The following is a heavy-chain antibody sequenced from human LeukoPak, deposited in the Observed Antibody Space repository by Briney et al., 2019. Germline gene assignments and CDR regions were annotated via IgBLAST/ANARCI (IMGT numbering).Heavy chain of an antibody. V-gene: IGHV3-48*01. CDR3: ARGTGRGYSYGYYGAFDI. D-gene: IGHD5-18*01. CDR1: GFTFSSYS. CDR2: ISSSSSTI. J-gene: IGHJ3*02. Sequence: GGSLRLSCAASGFTFSSYSMNWVRQAPGKGLEWVSYISSSSSTIYYAGSVKGRFTISRDNAKNSLYLQMNSLRAEDTAVYSCARGTGRGYSYGYYGAFDIWGQGTMVTVSS.